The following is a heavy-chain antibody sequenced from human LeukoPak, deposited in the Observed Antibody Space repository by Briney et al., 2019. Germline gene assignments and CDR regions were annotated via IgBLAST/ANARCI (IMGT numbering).Heavy chain of an antibody. CDR2: INPDSGGT. D-gene: IGHD1-14*01. V-gene: IGHV1-2*02. CDR1: GYTLTDYY. CDR3: ARDPSITIPGDY. Sequence: ASVKVSCKASGYTLTDYYMHWVRQAPGQGLEWMGWINPDSGGTNYAQKFQGRVTLARDTSISTGYMELSRLTSDDTAVYYCARDPSITIPGDYWGQGTLVTVS. J-gene: IGHJ4*02.